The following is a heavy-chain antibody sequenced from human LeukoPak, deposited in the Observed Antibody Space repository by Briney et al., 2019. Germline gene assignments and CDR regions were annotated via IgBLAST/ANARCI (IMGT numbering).Heavy chain of an antibody. CDR3: AKDFDYYDTGGLGY. J-gene: IGHJ4*02. CDR1: GFTFDDYT. D-gene: IGHD3-22*01. Sequence: PGESLRLSCAASGFTFDDYTMHWVRQAPGKGLEWVSPISWDGGSTYYADSVKGRFTISRDNSKNSLYLQMNSLRTEDTALYYCAKDFDYYDTGGLGYWGQGTLVTVSS. CDR2: ISWDGGST. V-gene: IGHV3-43*01.